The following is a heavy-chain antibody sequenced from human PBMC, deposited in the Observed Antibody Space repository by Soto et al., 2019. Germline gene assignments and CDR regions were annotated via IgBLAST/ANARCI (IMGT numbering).Heavy chain of an antibody. CDR1: GISFSSAAYY. Sequence: PSETLSLTSPASGISFSSAAYYCSWLRLHPGQGLEWIGYIYYSGSTYYNPSLKSRVTISVDTSKNQFSLKLSSVTAADTAVYYCARGSTERYYYYYGMDVWGQGTTVTVSS. J-gene: IGHJ6*02. CDR3: ARGSTERYYYYYGMDV. V-gene: IGHV4-31*03. D-gene: IGHD4-4*01. CDR2: IYYSGST.